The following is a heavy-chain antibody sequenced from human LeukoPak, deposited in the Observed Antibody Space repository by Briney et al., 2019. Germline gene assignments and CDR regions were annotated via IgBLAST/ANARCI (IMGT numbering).Heavy chain of an antibody. CDR3: ARVQPTSITIFGVVKPRFYYYGMDV. Sequence: SVKVSCKASGGTFSSYAISWVRQAPGQGLEWMGGIIPIFGTANYAQKFQGRVTITADESTSTAYMELSSLRSEDTAVYYCARVQPTSITIFGVVKPRFYYYGMDVWGQGTTVTVSS. D-gene: IGHD3-3*01. J-gene: IGHJ6*02. V-gene: IGHV1-69*13. CDR2: IIPIFGTA. CDR1: GGTFSSYA.